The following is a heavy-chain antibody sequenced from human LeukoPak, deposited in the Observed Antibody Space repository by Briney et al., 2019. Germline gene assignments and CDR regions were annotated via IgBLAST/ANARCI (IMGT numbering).Heavy chain of an antibody. J-gene: IGHJ4*02. D-gene: IGHD2-2*01. Sequence: PGGSLRLSCAASGFTFSHYGMHWVRQAPGKGLEWVALIANDGSNKDYADSVKGRFTISRDNSKNTLYLKMNSLRAEDTAVYHCAKDGFCTTTNCYPNHFDSWGQGTLVTVSS. CDR2: IANDGSNK. CDR1: GFTFSHYG. V-gene: IGHV3-30*18. CDR3: AKDGFCTTTNCYPNHFDS.